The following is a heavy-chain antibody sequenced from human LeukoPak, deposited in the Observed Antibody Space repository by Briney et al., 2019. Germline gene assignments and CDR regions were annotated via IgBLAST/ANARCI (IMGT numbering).Heavy chain of an antibody. CDR1: GFTFSSYG. V-gene: IGHV3-30*03. CDR2: ISYDGSNK. Sequence: GGSLRLSCAASGFTFSSYGMHWVRPAPGKGLERVAVISYDGSNKYYADTVKGRCTISRDNSTNTLYLQMNSLRAEDTAVYYCAITGDSSGYSFDYWGQGTLVTVSS. J-gene: IGHJ4*02. D-gene: IGHD3-22*01. CDR3: AITGDSSGYSFDY.